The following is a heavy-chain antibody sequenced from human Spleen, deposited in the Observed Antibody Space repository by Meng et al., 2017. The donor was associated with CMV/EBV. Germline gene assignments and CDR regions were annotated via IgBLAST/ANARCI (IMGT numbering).Heavy chain of an antibody. Sequence: HWVRQAPGKGLEWVAFIRYDGSNKYYADSVKGRFTISRDNSKNTLYLQMNSLRAEDTAVYYCAKGGEDCSSTSCYRGGDYYYYGMDVWGQGTTVTVSS. D-gene: IGHD2-2*01. CDR2: IRYDGSNK. V-gene: IGHV3-30*02. CDR3: AKGGEDCSSTSCYRGGDYYYYGMDV. J-gene: IGHJ6*02.